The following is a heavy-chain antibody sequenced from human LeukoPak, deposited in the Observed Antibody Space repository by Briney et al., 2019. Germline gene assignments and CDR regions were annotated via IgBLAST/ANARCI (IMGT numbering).Heavy chain of an antibody. CDR2: ISASGSTI. Sequence: PGGSLRLSCAASGFTFSSYEMNWVRQAPGKGLEWVSYISASGSTIYYADSVRGRFTIYRGNAQSSLYLQMNSLRAEDTAVYYCARGILGGAFDIWGQGTMVTVSS. CDR1: GFTFSSYE. J-gene: IGHJ3*02. D-gene: IGHD2/OR15-2a*01. V-gene: IGHV3-48*03. CDR3: ARGILGGAFDI.